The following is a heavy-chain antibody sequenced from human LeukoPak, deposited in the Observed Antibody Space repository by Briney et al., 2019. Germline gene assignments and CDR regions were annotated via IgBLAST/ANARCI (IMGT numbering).Heavy chain of an antibody. Sequence: PSETLSLTCTVSGGSINSYYWSWIRQPPGKGLEWIGYIYYSGSTNYNPSLKSRVTISVDTSKNQFSLRLSSVTAADTAVYYCARVTGYMIEDYFDYWGQGTLVTVSS. V-gene: IGHV4-59*01. CDR1: GGSINSYY. CDR2: IYYSGST. J-gene: IGHJ4*02. D-gene: IGHD3-22*01. CDR3: ARVTGYMIEDYFDY.